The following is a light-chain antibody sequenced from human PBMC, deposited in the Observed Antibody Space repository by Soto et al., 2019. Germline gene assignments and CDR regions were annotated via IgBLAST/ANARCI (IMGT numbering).Light chain of an antibody. CDR3: QSYDNSLSGSGV. Sequence: QSVLTQPPSVSGAPGQRVTISCTGSTSNIGAGYEVHWYQQLPGTAPKLLVSGHNIRPSGVPDRFSGFKSGASASLVITGLQAEDEADYYCQSYDNSLSGSGVFGGGTKLTAL. CDR2: GHN. J-gene: IGLJ3*02. V-gene: IGLV1-40*01. CDR1: TSNIGAGYE.